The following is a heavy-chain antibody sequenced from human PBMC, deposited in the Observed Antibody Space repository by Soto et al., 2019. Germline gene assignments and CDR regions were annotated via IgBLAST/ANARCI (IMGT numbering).Heavy chain of an antibody. D-gene: IGHD3-22*01. J-gene: IGHJ4*02. Sequence: QVQLVQSGAEVKKPGASVKVSCKASGYTFTTYGMSWVRQAPGQGLDWMGWISTYNGNTKYAERLQVRVNMTTDTTTSTAYMELRSLRSDDTAVYYCARGPTDYYDNSGNYFLDYWGQGTLVTVSS. CDR2: ISTYNGNT. V-gene: IGHV1-18*01. CDR1: GYTFTTYG. CDR3: ARGPTDYYDNSGNYFLDY.